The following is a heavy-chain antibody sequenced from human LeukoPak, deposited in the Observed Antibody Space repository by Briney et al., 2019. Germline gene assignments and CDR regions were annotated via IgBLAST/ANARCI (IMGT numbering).Heavy chain of an antibody. J-gene: IGHJ4*02. V-gene: IGHV4-59*01. CDR3: ARGYDSKSTYFDY. CDR1: GGSISSYY. CDR2: IYHSGST. D-gene: IGHD5-12*01. Sequence: SETLPLTCTVSGGSISSYYWNWIRQTPGKGLEWIGYIYHSGSTKYNPSLKSRVTMAVDTSKNQFSLRLNSVTAADTALYYCARGYDSKSTYFDYWGQGTLVTVSS.